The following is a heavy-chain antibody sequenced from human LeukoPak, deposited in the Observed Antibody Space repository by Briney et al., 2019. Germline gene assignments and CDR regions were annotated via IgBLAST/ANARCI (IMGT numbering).Heavy chain of an antibody. CDR2: IWYDGSNK. CDR3: ARGPFYSSGWSPRY. D-gene: IGHD6-19*01. Sequence: GGSLSLSCAASGFTFSSYGMHWVRQAPGKGLEWGAVIWYDGSNKYYADSVKGRFTISRDNSKNTLYLQMNSLRAEDTAVYYCARGPFYSSGWSPRYWGQGTLVTVSS. V-gene: IGHV3-33*01. CDR1: GFTFSSYG. J-gene: IGHJ4*02.